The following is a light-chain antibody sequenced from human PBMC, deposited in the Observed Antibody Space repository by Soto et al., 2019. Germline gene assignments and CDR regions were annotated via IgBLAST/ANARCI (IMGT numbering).Light chain of an antibody. V-gene: IGKV3-20*01. CDR3: QQYGSSPLT. CDR2: GAS. CDR1: QSVSSSY. J-gene: IGKJ4*01. Sequence: IVLTQSPGTLSLSPGARATLSCSPSQSVSSSYLAWYQQKPGQAPRLLIYGASSRATGIPDRFSGSGSGTDFTLTISRLEPEDFAVYYCQQYGSSPLTFGGGTKVDIK.